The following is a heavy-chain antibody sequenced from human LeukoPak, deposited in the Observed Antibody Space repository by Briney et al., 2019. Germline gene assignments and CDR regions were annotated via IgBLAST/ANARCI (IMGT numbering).Heavy chain of an antibody. V-gene: IGHV3-23*01. CDR1: GFPFNTYA. Sequence: GGSLGLSCDASGFPFNTYAIYWVRQAPGKGLEGVSGICGSGGCTYYADSVKGRLTISRDNSKNTVYLQMNSLTADDTAVYYCAKTTVGYSSGRYPGWPADCWGQGTLVTVSS. D-gene: IGHD6-19*01. CDR3: AKTTVGYSSGRYPGWPADC. CDR2: ICGSGGCT. J-gene: IGHJ4*02.